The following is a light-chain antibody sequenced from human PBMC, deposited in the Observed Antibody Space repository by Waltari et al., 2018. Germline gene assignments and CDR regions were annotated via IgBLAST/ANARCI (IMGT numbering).Light chain of an antibody. CDR3: QQYNSYSLT. J-gene: IGKJ4*01. CDR1: QSISSW. CDR2: KAS. Sequence: DIQMNQSPSTLSASVGDRVPITCRASQSISSWLAWYQQKPGKAPKLLIYKASSLESGVPSRFSGSGSGTEFTLTISSLQPDDFATYYCQQYNSYSLTFGGGTKVEIK. V-gene: IGKV1-5*03.